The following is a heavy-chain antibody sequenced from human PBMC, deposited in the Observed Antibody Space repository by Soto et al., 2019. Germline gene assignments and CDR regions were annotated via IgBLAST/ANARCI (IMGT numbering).Heavy chain of an antibody. J-gene: IGHJ3*02. V-gene: IGHV1-2*02. CDR3: AGTSSGWYSGYDAFDI. CDR2: INPNSGGT. CDR1: GYTFTGYY. D-gene: IGHD6-19*01. Sequence: QVQLVQSGAEVKKPGASVKVSCKASGYTFTGYYMHWVRQAPGQGLEWMGWINPNSGGTNYAQKFQGRVTMTRDTSISQAYMELSRLRSDDTAVYYCAGTSSGWYSGYDAFDIWGQGTMVTVSS.